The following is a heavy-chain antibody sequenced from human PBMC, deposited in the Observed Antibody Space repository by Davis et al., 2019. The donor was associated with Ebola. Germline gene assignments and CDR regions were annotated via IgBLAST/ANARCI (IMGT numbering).Heavy chain of an antibody. CDR3: ARQDATLGVPY. J-gene: IGHJ4*02. CDR1: GGHISGYY. V-gene: IGHV4-59*08. D-gene: IGHD5-12*01. Sequence: MPSETLSLTCTVSGGHISGYYWSWIRQPPGKGLEWIGNLYHGGGTNYSPSLKSRVTISVDTSKNQFSLKLSSVTAADTAVYYCARQDATLGVPYWGQGTLVTVSS. CDR2: LYHGGGT.